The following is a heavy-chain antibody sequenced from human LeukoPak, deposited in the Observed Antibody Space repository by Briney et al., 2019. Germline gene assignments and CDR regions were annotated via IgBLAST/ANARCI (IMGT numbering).Heavy chain of an antibody. Sequence: GGSLRLSCAASGFTFSSYAMSRVRQAPGKGLEWVSAISGSGGSTYYADSVKGRFTISRDNSKNTLYLQMNSLRAEDTAVYYCAKDRGSCSSTSCSANWFDPWGQGTLVTVSS. CDR3: AKDRGSCSSTSCSANWFDP. V-gene: IGHV3-23*01. CDR2: ISGSGGST. J-gene: IGHJ5*02. D-gene: IGHD2-2*01. CDR1: GFTFSSYA.